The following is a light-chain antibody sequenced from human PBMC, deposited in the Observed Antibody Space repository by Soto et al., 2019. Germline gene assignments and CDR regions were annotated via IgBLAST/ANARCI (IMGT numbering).Light chain of an antibody. J-gene: IGKJ1*01. CDR3: QHYVNSPPT. Sequence: EIVLTQSPGTLSLSPGERATLSCRASQSLSSNYLAWYQQKPGQAPRLLIYGASSRATGIPDRFSGSGSGTDFTLTISRLEPEDFAVYHCQHYVNSPPTFGQGTKVEI. V-gene: IGKV3-20*01. CDR1: QSLSSNY. CDR2: GAS.